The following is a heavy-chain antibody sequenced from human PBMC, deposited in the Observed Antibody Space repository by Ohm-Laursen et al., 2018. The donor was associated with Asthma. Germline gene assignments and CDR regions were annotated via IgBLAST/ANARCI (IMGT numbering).Heavy chain of an antibody. CDR2: IYHSGFT. V-gene: IGHV4-4*02. D-gene: IGHD2-21*01. CDR3: VRHRAYSFDF. J-gene: IGHJ4*02. CDR1: GASVSNDNW. Sequence: SDTLSLTCAVSGASVSNDNWWSWVRQPPGKGLECIGEIYHSGFTNYRPSLQSRVAMFVDKSENRFSMRLTAVNAADTAVYYCVRHRAYSFDFWGQGIMVTVSS.